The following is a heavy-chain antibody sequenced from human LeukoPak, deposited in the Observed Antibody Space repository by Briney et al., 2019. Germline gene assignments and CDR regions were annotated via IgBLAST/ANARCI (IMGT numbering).Heavy chain of an antibody. J-gene: IGHJ4*02. CDR3: ARPSRDGYNGDY. CDR2: IKQDGTEK. CDR1: GFPFSSYW. D-gene: IGHD5-24*01. Sequence: GGSLRLSCAASGFPFSSYWMSWVRQAPGKGLEWVANIKQDGTEKYYVDSVKGRFTISRDNAKNSLYLQMNSLRAEDTAVYYCARPSRDGYNGDYWGQGTLVTVSS. V-gene: IGHV3-7*01.